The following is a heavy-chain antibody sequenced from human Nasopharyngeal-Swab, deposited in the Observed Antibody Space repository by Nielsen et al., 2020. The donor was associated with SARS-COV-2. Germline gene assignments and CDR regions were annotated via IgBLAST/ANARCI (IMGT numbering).Heavy chain of an antibody. Sequence: GGSLRLSCAASGFTFDDYVMHWVRQTPGKGLEWVSSINYNGRTIHYADSVRGRFTISRENARNSLYLQMNSLRSEDTALYYCAKDNAANIECSAGRCYSGNWLDAWGQGTLVTVSS. CDR3: AKDNAANIECSAGRCYSGNWLDA. J-gene: IGHJ5*02. CDR2: INYNGRTI. CDR1: GFTFDDYV. D-gene: IGHD2-15*01. V-gene: IGHV3-9*01.